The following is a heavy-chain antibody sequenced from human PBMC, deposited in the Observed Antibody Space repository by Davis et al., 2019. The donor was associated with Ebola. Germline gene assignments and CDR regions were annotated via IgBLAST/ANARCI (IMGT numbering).Heavy chain of an antibody. CDR1: GFTFDDYA. V-gene: IGHV3-9*01. D-gene: IGHD2-15*01. J-gene: IGHJ4*02. CDR2: ISWNSGSI. Sequence: SLKISCAASGFTFDDYAMHWVRQAPGKGLEWVSGISWNSGSIGYADSVKGRFTISRDNAKNSLYLQMNSLRAEDTAVYYCARDVSDYAVVAAPVDYWGQGTLVTVSS. CDR3: ARDVSDYAVVAAPVDY.